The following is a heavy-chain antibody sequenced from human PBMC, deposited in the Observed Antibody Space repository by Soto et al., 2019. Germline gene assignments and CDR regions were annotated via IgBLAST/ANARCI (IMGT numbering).Heavy chain of an antibody. D-gene: IGHD3-22*01. V-gene: IGHV4-30-4*01. J-gene: IGHJ4*02. Sequence: SETLSLTCTVPGGSISSGDYYWSWIRQPPGKGLEWIGYIYYSGSTYYNPSLKSRVTISVDTSKNQFSLKLSSVTAADTAVYYCARGSYYYDRSGHHHYCGQGTLVTVSS. CDR3: ARGSYYYDRSGHHHY. CDR1: GGSISSGDYY. CDR2: IYYSGST.